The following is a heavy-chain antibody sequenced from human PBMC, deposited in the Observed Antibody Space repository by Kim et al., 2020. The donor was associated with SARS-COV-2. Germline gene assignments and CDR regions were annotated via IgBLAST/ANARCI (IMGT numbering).Heavy chain of an antibody. D-gene: IGHD6-6*01. CDR3: ARGSYSARLNY. Sequence: SETLSLTCAVYDGSLSGYFWTWIRQPPGKGLEWIGEINHRGSTSYNPSLESRVTISVDTSKNQFSLRLSSVTAADTAIYYCARGSYSARLNYWGQGTLVT. CDR1: DGSLSGYF. CDR2: INHRGST. V-gene: IGHV4-34*01. J-gene: IGHJ4*02.